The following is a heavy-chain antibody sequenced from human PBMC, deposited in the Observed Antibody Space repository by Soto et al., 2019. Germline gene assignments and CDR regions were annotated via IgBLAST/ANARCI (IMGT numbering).Heavy chain of an antibody. CDR1: GYTFTSYD. CDR3: ATRGYSGYDSSGGMDV. CDR2: MNPNSGNT. V-gene: IGHV1-8*01. Sequence: QVKLVQSGAEVKKPGASVKVSCKASGYTFTSYDINWVRQATGQGLEWMGWMNPNSGNTGYAQKFQGRVTMTRNTSISTAYMELSSLRSEDTAVYYCATRGYSGYDSSGGMDVWGQGTTVTVSS. D-gene: IGHD5-12*01. J-gene: IGHJ6*02.